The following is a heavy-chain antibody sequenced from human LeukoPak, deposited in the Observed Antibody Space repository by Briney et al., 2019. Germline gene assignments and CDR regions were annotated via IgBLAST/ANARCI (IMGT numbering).Heavy chain of an antibody. CDR1: GYTFTRYY. D-gene: IGHD6-13*01. Sequence: ASVKVSCKASGYTFTRYYMHWVRQAPGQGLEGMGWINPNSGGTNYAQKFQGRVTMTRDTSISTAYMELSRLRSDDTAVYYCARDRRRIAAAGTNSWFDPWGQGTLVTVSS. V-gene: IGHV1-2*02. CDR2: INPNSGGT. J-gene: IGHJ5*02. CDR3: ARDRRRIAAAGTNSWFDP.